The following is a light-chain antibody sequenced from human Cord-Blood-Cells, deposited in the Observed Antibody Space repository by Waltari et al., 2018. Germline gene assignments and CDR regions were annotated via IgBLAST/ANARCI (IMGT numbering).Light chain of an antibody. Sequence: QSALTQPRSVSGSPGQSVTIPCTGTSSDVGGYNYVSWYQQHPGKAPKHMIYDVSKRPSGVPDRCSGSKSGNTASLTISGLQAEDEADYYCCSYAGSYTWVFGGGTKLTVL. CDR2: DVS. J-gene: IGLJ3*02. V-gene: IGLV2-11*01. CDR1: SSDVGGYNY. CDR3: CSYAGSYTWV.